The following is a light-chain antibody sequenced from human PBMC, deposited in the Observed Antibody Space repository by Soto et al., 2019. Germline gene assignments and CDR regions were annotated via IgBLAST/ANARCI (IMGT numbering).Light chain of an antibody. CDR1: QSISGY. CDR2: GTS. Sequence: DIQMTQSPSSLSGSAGDRVTITCRASQSISGYLNWYQQKPGKAPKVLMYGTSILQTGVSSRFSGSGSGTDCTLTINSLQPEDFATYYGQQSYSTPWTFGQGTKVEIK. CDR3: QQSYSTPWT. V-gene: IGKV1-39*01. J-gene: IGKJ1*01.